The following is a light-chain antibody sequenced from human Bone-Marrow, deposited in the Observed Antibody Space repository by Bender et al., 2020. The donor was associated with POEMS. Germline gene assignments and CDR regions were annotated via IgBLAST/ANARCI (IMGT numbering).Light chain of an antibody. CDR2: DTT. CDR3: CSYAGGPYV. Sequence: QSALTQPASVSGSPGQSITLSCTGTNSDIGRYNLVSWYQQHPGKVPELLIYDTTTRPSGSSPRFSASKSGHVAFLTISGLQADDEADYYCCSYAGGPYVFGTG. J-gene: IGLJ1*01. V-gene: IGLV2-23*01. CDR1: NSDIGRYNL.